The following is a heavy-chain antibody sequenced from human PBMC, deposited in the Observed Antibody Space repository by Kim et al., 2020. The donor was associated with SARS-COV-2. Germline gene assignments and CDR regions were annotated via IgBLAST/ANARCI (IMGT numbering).Heavy chain of an antibody. CDR3: ARAPAGISTKDLQH. D-gene: IGHD2-2*02. Sequence: AASVKGRFTISRDNAKNSLYLQMSSLRAEDTAVYCCARAPAGISTKDLQHWGQGTLVTVSS. J-gene: IGHJ1*01. V-gene: IGHV3-11*06.